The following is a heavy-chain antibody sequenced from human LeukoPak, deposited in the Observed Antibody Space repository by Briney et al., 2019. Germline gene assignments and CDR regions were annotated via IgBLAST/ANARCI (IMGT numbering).Heavy chain of an antibody. CDR3: ASQGDPGKFDY. CDR2: IYYRGST. J-gene: IGHJ4*02. CDR1: GGSISSSSNY. V-gene: IGHV4-39*01. Sequence: SESLSLTCTVSGGSISSSSNYWGWIRQPPGEGLEWIGSIYYRGSTYYNPSLKSRVTISVDTSKNQFSLKLTSVTAADTAVYYCASQGDPGKFDYWGQETLVTVSS. D-gene: IGHD3-16*01.